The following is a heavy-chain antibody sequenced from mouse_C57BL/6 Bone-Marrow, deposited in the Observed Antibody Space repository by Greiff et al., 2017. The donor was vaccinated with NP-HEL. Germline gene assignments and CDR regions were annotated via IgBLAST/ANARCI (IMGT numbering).Heavy chain of an antibody. CDR1: GFTFTDYY. Sequence: EVKLMESGGGLVQPGGSLSLSCAASGFTFTDYYMSWVRQPPGKALEWLGFIRNKANGYTTEYSASVKGRFTISRANSQSILYLQMNARRAEDSATYYCARSIYYDYADDPFYAMDYWGQGTSVTVSS. CDR2: IRNKANGYTT. V-gene: IGHV7-3*01. CDR3: ARSIYYDYADDPFYAMDY. D-gene: IGHD2-4*01. J-gene: IGHJ4*01.